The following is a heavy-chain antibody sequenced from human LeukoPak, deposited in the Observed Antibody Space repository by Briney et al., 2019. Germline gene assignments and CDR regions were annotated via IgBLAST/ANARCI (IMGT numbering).Heavy chain of an antibody. J-gene: IGHJ5*02. V-gene: IGHV4-34*01. Sequence: SETLSLTCAVYGGSFSGYYWSWIRQPPGKGLEWIGEINHSGSTNYNPSLKSRVTISVDTSKNQFSLKLSSVTAADTAVYYCARAYCSSTSCYTWWFDPWGQGTLVTVSS. CDR2: INHSGST. D-gene: IGHD2-2*02. CDR1: GGSFSGYY. CDR3: ARAYCSSTSCYTWWFDP.